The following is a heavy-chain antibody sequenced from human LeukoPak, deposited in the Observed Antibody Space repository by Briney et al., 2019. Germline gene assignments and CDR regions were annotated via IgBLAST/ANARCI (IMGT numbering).Heavy chain of an antibody. J-gene: IGHJ1*01. CDR3: ARLHLDYLDL. V-gene: IGHV4-59*01. CDR1: GGSISSYY. Sequence: PSETLSLTCTVSGGSISSYYWSWIRQPPGKGLEWIGYSYYTGVTNYNPSLKSRVTISVDTPKRQFTLNLTSVTSADTAVYYCARLHLDYLDLWGQGAVVTVSS. D-gene: IGHD5-12*01. CDR2: SYYTGVT.